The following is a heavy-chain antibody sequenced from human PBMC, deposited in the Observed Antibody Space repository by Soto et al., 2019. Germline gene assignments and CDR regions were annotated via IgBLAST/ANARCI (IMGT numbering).Heavy chain of an antibody. J-gene: IGHJ6*03. D-gene: IGHD6-19*01. Sequence: PGGSLRLSCAASGFTFSSYAMSWFRQAPGKGLEWVSAISGSGGSTYYADSVKGRFTISRDNSKNTLYLQMNSLRAEDTAVYYCAKCGVWGFKQWLVRDYYYMDVWGKGTTVTVSS. CDR3: AKCGVWGFKQWLVRDYYYMDV. CDR1: GFTFSSYA. V-gene: IGHV3-23*01. CDR2: ISGSGGST.